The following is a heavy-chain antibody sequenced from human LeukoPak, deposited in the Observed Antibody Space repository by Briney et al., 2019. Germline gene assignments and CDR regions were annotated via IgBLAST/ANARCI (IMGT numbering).Heavy chain of an antibody. V-gene: IGHV4-59*08. CDR3: ARNLLRAEFDY. CDR1: GGSISNKY. CDR2: IYYSGST. J-gene: IGHJ4*02. Sequence: SETLSLTCTVSGGSISNKYWSWIRQPPGKGLEWIGYIYYSGSTNYNPSLKSRVTISVDTSKNQFSLKLSSVTAADTAVYYCARNLLRAEFDYWGQGTLVTVSS. D-gene: IGHD2-21*01.